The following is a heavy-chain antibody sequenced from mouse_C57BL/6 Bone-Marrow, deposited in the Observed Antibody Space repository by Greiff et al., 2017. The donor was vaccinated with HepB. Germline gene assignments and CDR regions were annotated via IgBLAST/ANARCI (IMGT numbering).Heavy chain of an antibody. CDR1: GYAFTNYL. CDR3: ARIYYGYDEGFDY. J-gene: IGHJ2*01. Sequence: VQRVESGAELVRPGTSVKVSCKASGYAFTNYLIEWVKQRPGQGLEWIGVINPGSGGTNYNEKFKGKATLTADKSSSTAYMQLSSLTSEDSAVYFCARIYYGYDEGFDYSGQGTTLTVSS. V-gene: IGHV1-54*01. CDR2: INPGSGGT. D-gene: IGHD2-2*01.